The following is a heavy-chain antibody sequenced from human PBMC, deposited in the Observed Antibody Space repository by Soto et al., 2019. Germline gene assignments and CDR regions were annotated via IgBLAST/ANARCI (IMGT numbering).Heavy chain of an antibody. CDR3: TRGSYYDSSGSPNYHYYGMDV. J-gene: IGHJ6*04. D-gene: IGHD3-22*01. Sequence: QAQLVQSGPEVKKPGASVKVSCKASGYTFSSYGISWVRQSPGQGLEWLGWISPHDDDTKYAQNLQGRVSMTTDTSTRTVYMDLRSMRTEDTAIYYCTRGSYYDSSGSPNYHYYGMDVGGKGTTVNVSS. CDR1: GYTFSSYG. CDR2: ISPHDDDT. V-gene: IGHV1-18*01.